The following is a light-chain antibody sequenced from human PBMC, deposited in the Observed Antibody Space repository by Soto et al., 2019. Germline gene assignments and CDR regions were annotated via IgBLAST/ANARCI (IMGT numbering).Light chain of an antibody. Sequence: EIVLTQSPDTLSLSPGERATLSCRASQNVGTYLTWFQQKPGQAPRRLIYDASTRVSGVPARFSGSGSGTDCTLTISSLEPEDFAVYYCQQCSKWPMYTFGQGTKLEIK. CDR1: QNVGTY. V-gene: IGKV3-11*01. CDR2: DAS. J-gene: IGKJ2*01. CDR3: QQCSKWPMYT.